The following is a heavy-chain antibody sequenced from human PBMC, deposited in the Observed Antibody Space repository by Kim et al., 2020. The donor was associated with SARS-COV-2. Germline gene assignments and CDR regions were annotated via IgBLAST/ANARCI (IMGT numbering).Heavy chain of an antibody. CDR1: GFTFSSYW. J-gene: IGHJ4*02. CDR2: ISGDGSST. CDR3: ARAWLGELYSPGGY. V-gene: IGHV3-74*01. Sequence: GESLRLSCAASGFTFSSYWMHWVRHVPGKGLVWVSRISGDGSSTTYADSVKGRFTISRDNAKNTLYLQMNSLGAEDTAVYYCARAWLGELYSPGGYWGQGTLVTVSS. D-gene: IGHD3-10*01.